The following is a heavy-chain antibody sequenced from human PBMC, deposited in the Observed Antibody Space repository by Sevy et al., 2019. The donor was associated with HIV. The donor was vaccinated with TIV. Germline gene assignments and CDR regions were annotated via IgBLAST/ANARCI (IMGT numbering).Heavy chain of an antibody. CDR1: GYTFTSNA. CDR3: ARDPQRQWLVRYYYYDMDV. D-gene: IGHD6-19*01. J-gene: IGHJ6*02. Sequence: ASVKVSCKASGYTFTSNAMVWVHQAPGQWLEWMGWINTGNGNTTFSQKFQGRVTITRDTSASTAYMELSSLRSEDTAVYYCARDPQRQWLVRYYYYDMDVWGQGTTVTFSS. CDR2: INTGNGNT. V-gene: IGHV1-3*04.